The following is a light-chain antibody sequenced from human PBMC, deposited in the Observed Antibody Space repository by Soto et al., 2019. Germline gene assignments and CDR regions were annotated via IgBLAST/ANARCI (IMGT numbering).Light chain of an antibody. CDR3: FSHRSGDSHV. CDR2: GVT. Sequence: QSALTQPASVSGSPGQSITISCTGTSRDVGGYNYVSWYQQYPGKAPKLMIYGVTNRPSGVSNRFSGSKTGNTASLTISGLQAEDEAYYYCFSHRSGDSHVFGTGTKLTVL. J-gene: IGLJ1*01. CDR1: SRDVGGYNY. V-gene: IGLV2-14*01.